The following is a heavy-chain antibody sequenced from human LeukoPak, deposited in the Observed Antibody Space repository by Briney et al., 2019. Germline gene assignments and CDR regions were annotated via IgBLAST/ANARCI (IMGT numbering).Heavy chain of an antibody. J-gene: IGHJ4*02. CDR2: IYYSGST. V-gene: IGHV4-30-4*08. CDR1: GGSISSGDYY. D-gene: IGHD5-24*01. CDR3: ARAPDGLYDY. Sequence: SETLSLTCTVSGGSISSGDYYWSWIRQPPGKGLEWIGYIYYSGSTYYNPSLKSRVTISVDTSKNQLSLKLSSVTAADTAVYYCARAPDGLYDYWGQGTLVTVSS.